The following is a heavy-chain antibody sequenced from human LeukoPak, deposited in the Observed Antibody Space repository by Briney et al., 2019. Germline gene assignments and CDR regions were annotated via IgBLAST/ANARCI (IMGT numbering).Heavy chain of an antibody. V-gene: IGHV4-38-2*02. CDR3: ARVVASTSIDS. D-gene: IGHD2-15*01. CDR2: IFHTGDV. J-gene: IGHJ4*02. CDR1: GYSINSGYF. Sequence: PSETLSLTCTVSGYSINSGYFWGWVRQPPGKGREWIGSIFHTGDVYYNPSLRSRVTISVDTSRNQVSLKVTSVTAADTALYYCARVVASTSIDSWGQGILVTVSS.